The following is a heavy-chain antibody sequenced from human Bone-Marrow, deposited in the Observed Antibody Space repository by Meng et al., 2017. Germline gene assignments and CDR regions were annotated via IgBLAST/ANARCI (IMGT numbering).Heavy chain of an antibody. Sequence: QLQQQESGPGLVKPSETLSLTCNGSGGSISASSFYWGWIRQAPGKGLEWIGTLHDSGSTYYNPSLKSRVTISADTSNSQFSLKLSSVTAADTAVYYCAREWGTLATAADDYWGQGTLVTVSS. CDR3: AREWGTLATAADDY. J-gene: IGHJ4*02. V-gene: IGHV4-39*07. CDR1: GGSISASSFY. CDR2: LHDSGST. D-gene: IGHD6-13*01.